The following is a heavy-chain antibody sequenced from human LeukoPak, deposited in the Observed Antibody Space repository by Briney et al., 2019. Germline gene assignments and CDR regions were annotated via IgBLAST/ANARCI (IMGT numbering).Heavy chain of an antibody. D-gene: IGHD3-10*01. J-gene: IGHJ4*02. V-gene: IGHV3-48*02. CDR1: GFTFSSYS. Sequence: GGSLRLSCAASGFTFSSYSMNWVRQAPGKGLEWVSYISSSSSTIYYADSVKGRFTISRDNAKNSLYLQMNSLRDEDTAVYYCARDGSGSYGVPYVFDYWGQGTLVTVSS. CDR3: ARDGSGSYGVPYVFDY. CDR2: ISSSSSTI.